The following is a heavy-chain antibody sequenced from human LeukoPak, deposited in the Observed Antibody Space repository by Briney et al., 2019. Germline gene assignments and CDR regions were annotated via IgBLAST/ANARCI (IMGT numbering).Heavy chain of an antibody. D-gene: IGHD3-3*01. V-gene: IGHV3-53*01. CDR1: GFTVSANY. J-gene: IGHJ4*02. CDR3: ARSGGFDFWSGYYY. CDR2: IYSDGRT. Sequence: GGSLRLSCAAFGFTVSANYTSWVREAPGKGLEWVSIIYSDGRTLYADSVKGRFTISRDNSKNTVYLQMNSLRAEDTAVYYCARSGGFDFWSGYYYWGRGTLVTVSS.